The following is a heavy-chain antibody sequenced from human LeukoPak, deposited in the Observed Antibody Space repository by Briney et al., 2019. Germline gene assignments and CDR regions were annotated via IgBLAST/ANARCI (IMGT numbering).Heavy chain of an antibody. J-gene: IGHJ4*02. CDR1: EFTFTNYW. CDR3: DGSGYPPY. Sequence: GGSLRLSCAASEFTFTNYWMSWVRQAPGKGLEWVPYISSSSTTIHYADSVKGRFTISRDNAKNSVYLQMNSLRAEDTAVYYYDGSGYPPYWGQGTLVTVSS. V-gene: IGHV3-48*01. D-gene: IGHD3-22*01. CDR2: ISSSSTTI.